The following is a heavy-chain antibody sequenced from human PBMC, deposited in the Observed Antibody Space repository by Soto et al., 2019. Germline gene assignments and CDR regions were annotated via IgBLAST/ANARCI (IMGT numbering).Heavy chain of an antibody. J-gene: IGHJ6*02. D-gene: IGHD2-15*01. Sequence: PGESLKISCKGSGYSFTSYWISWVRQMPGKGLEWMGRIDPSDSYTNYSPSFQGHVTISADKPISTAYLQWGSLKASDTAMYYCAAGGLLQGRYGMDVWGQGTTVTVSS. CDR3: AAGGLLQGRYGMDV. CDR1: GYSFTSYW. V-gene: IGHV5-10-1*01. CDR2: IDPSDSYT.